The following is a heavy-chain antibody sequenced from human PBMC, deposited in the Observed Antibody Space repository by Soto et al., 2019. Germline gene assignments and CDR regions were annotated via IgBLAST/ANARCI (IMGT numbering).Heavy chain of an antibody. J-gene: IGHJ4*02. D-gene: IGHD3-3*01. Sequence: QVQLVQSGAEVKKPGASVKVSCKASGYTFTSYGMHWVRQAPGQRLEWMGWINAGNGNTKYSQKFQGRVTITRDTSASTAYMEVSSLRSEDTAVYYCARGESFHSLAHYWGQGTLVTVSS. CDR1: GYTFTSYG. CDR3: ARGESFHSLAHY. CDR2: INAGNGNT. V-gene: IGHV1-3*01.